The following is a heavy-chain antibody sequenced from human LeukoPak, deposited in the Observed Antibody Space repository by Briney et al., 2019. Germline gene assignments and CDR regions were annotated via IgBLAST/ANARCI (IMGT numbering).Heavy chain of an antibody. CDR3: ARSAARLRYYYAMDV. CDR1: GFTFSKYA. J-gene: IGHJ6*02. D-gene: IGHD6-6*01. V-gene: IGHV3-23*01. CDR2: LSGGGDST. Sequence: GGSLRLSCTASGFTFSKYAMSWVRQAPGKGLEWVSTLSGGGDSTYYTDSVKGRFTISRDNSKNTLYLQMSSLRAEDTAVYFCARSAARLRYYYAMDVWGQGTTVTVCS.